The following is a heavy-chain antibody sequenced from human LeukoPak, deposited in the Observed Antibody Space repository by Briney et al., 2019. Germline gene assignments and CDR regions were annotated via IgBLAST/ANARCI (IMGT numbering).Heavy chain of an antibody. J-gene: IGHJ6*02. D-gene: IGHD6-13*01. CDR2: ISWNSGSI. CDR1: GFTFDDYA. V-gene: IGHV3-9*01. Sequence: GGSLRLSCAASGFTFDDYAMHWVRHAPGKGLEWVSGISWNSGSIGYADSVKGRFTISRDNAKNSLYLQMNSLRAEDTALYYCAKSQAGFYYYGMDVWGQGTTVTVSS. CDR3: AKSQAGFYYYGMDV.